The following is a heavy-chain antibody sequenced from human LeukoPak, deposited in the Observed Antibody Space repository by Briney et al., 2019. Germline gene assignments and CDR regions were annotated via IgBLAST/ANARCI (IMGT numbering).Heavy chain of an antibody. J-gene: IGHJ4*02. V-gene: IGHV1-18*01. CDR1: GYTFTSYG. CDR2: ISAYNGHT. D-gene: IGHD2-21*01. CDR3: ARWGTRSAYSVVDY. Sequence: ASVKVSCKASGYTFTSYGISWVRQAPGQGLEWVGWISAYNGHTRYAQNLQGRVTMTTDTSTSTAYMEARSLRSDDTAVYYCARWGTRSAYSVVDYWGQGTLVTVSS.